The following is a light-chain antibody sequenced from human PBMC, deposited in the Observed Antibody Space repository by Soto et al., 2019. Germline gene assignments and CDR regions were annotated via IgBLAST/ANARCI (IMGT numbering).Light chain of an antibody. J-gene: IGKJ1*01. V-gene: IGKV3-11*01. CDR1: QSINSD. CDR2: GAS. CDR3: QQRFNWPRT. Sequence: MTQSPDTLSVSPGERDTLSCRASQSINSDLAWYQQKPGQAPRLLIYGASTRATDIPPRFSGSGSGTDFTLTISSLEPEDFAVYFCQQRFNWPRTSGQGTKVDIK.